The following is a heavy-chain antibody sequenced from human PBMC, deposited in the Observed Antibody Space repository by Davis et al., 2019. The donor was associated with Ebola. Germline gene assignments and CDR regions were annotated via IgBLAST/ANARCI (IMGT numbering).Heavy chain of an antibody. J-gene: IGHJ4*02. Sequence: GESLKISCAASGFTFSRYSMQWVRQAPGKGLEWVSYISSSGSTIYYADSVKGRFTISRDNSKNTLYLQMNSLRAEDTALYYCAKDLIAVAGGTFDYWGQGTLVTVSS. CDR2: ISSSGSTI. D-gene: IGHD6-19*01. CDR1: GFTFSRYS. V-gene: IGHV3-48*01. CDR3: AKDLIAVAGGTFDY.